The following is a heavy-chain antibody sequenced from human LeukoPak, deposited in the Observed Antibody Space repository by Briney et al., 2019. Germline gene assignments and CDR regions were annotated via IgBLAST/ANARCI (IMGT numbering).Heavy chain of an antibody. J-gene: IGHJ4*02. CDR3: ASASCSGGSCYHTDY. CDR1: GGSISSGGYS. Sequence: SETLSLTCAVSGGSISSGGYSWSWIRQPPGKGLEWIGYIYHSGSTYYNPSLKSRVTISVDRSKNQFSLKLSSVTAADTAVYYCASASCSGGSCYHTDYWGQGTLVTVSS. V-gene: IGHV4-30-2*01. CDR2: IYHSGST. D-gene: IGHD2-15*01.